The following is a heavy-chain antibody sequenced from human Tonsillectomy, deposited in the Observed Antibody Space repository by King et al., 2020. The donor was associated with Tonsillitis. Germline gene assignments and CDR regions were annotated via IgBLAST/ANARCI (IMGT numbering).Heavy chain of an antibody. CDR2: IYPGDSDT. CDR1: GYSFTSYW. J-gene: IGHJ4*02. CDR3: ARLGPHLGATRPFDY. V-gene: IGHV5-51*01. D-gene: IGHD1-26*01. Sequence: QLVQSGAEVKKPGESLKISCKGSGYSFTSYWIGWVRQMPGKGLEWMGSIYPGDSDTRYIPSFQGQVTISADKSISTAYLQWGSLKASDTAMYSWARLGPHLGATRPFDYWGQGTLVTVSS.